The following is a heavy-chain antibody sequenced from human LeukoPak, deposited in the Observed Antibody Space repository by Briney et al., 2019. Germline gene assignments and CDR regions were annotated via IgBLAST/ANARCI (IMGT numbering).Heavy chain of an antibody. J-gene: IGHJ4*02. CDR3: ARVIYSYGYSGDFDY. CDR1: GFTFSSYA. V-gene: IGHV3-30*04. CDR2: ISYDGSNK. Sequence: GGSLRLSCAASGFTFSSYAMHWVRQAPGKGLEWVAVISYDGSNKYYGDSVKGRFTISRDNSKNTLNLQMNSLRAEDTAVYYCARVIYSYGYSGDFDYWGQGTLVTVSS. D-gene: IGHD5-18*01.